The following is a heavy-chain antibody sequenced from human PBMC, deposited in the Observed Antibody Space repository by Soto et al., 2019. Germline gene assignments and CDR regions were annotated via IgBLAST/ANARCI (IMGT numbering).Heavy chain of an antibody. D-gene: IGHD4-4*01. Sequence: GGSLRLSCAASGFTFSSYSMNWVRQAPGKGLEWVSSISSTSSYIYYADSVKGRFTISRDNAKNSLYLQMNSLRAEDTAVYYCARESYSNYVGFDYWGQGTLVTVSS. CDR3: ARESYSNYVGFDY. J-gene: IGHJ4*02. CDR2: ISSTSSYI. CDR1: GFTFSSYS. V-gene: IGHV3-21*01.